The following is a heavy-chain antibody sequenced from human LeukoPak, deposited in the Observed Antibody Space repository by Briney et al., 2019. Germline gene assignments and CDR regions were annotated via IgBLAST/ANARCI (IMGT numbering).Heavy chain of an antibody. CDR3: ARDLGGIFGY. D-gene: IGHD1-26*01. J-gene: IGHJ4*02. Sequence: GGSLRLSCTASGFAFDEHGMSWVRQVPGKGLEWVSGINWSGGSTGYADPLRGRFTISRDNAKNSLYLQMNSLRAEDTALYYCARDLGGIFGYWGQGTLVTVSS. CDR2: INWSGGST. CDR1: GFAFDEHG. V-gene: IGHV3-20*04.